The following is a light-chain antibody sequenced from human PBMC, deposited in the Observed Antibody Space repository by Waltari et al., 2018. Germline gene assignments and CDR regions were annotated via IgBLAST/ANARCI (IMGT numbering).Light chain of an antibody. V-gene: IGLV2-23*02. Sequence: QSALTQPASVSGAPGQSVTISCTGSSSDGGNSNFVSWYQHHPGRVPKLRIYEVSKRPSGVSGRFSGSKSGNTASLTISGLQAEDEAHYYCCSYVDSYIWVFGGGTRLTVL. CDR3: CSYVDSYIWV. CDR1: SSDGGNSNF. J-gene: IGLJ3*02. CDR2: EVS.